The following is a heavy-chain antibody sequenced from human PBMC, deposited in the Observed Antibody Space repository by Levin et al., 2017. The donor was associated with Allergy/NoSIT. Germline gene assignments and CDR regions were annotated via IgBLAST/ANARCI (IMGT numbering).Heavy chain of an antibody. CDR2: ISSSSSYI. Sequence: GGSLRLSCAASGFTFSSYSMNWVRQAPGKGLEWVSSISSSSSYIYYADSVKGRFTISRDNAKNSLYLQMNSLRAEDTAVYYCARVPYYYGSGSYIVGMDVWGQGTTVTVSS. CDR1: GFTFSSYS. D-gene: IGHD3-10*01. J-gene: IGHJ6*02. V-gene: IGHV3-21*01. CDR3: ARVPYYYGSGSYIVGMDV.